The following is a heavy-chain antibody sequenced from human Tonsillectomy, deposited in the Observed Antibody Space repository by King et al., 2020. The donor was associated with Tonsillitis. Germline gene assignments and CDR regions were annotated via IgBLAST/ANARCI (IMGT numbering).Heavy chain of an antibody. Sequence: VQLQESGPGLVKPSQTLSLTCAVSGGSITSGGYSWSWIRQPPGKGLEWIGYIYYSGSTYYNPSLKSRVTISVDTSKNQFSLKLSSVTAADTAAYSCASGDSYDSSGYYLDYWGQGTLVTVSS. V-gene: IGHV4-30-4*07. D-gene: IGHD3-22*01. CDR3: ASGDSYDSSGYYLDY. J-gene: IGHJ4*02. CDR2: IYYSGST. CDR1: GGSITSGGYS.